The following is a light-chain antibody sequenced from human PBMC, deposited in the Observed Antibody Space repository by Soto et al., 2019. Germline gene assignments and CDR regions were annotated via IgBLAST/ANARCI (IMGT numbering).Light chain of an antibody. J-gene: IGKJ1*01. V-gene: IGKV1-8*01. CDR3: KRYYRYPRT. CDR1: QGISSY. CDR2: AAS. Sequence: AIRMTQSPSSFSASTGDRVTITCRASQGISSYLAWYQQKPGKAPKLLIYAASTLQSGVPSRFSGSGSGTDFTLTISCLQSEDFDTYYYKRYYRYPRTFGQGTKVDIK.